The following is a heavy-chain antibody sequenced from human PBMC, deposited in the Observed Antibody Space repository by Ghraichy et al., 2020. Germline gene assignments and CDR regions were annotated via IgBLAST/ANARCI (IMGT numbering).Heavy chain of an antibody. CDR2: ISAYNGDT. D-gene: IGHD3-16*01. J-gene: IGHJ6*03. V-gene: IGHV1-18*01. CDR1: GYTFTGYG. Sequence: ASVKVSCKASGYTFTGYGLSWVRQAPGQGLEWMGWISAYNGDTNYAQKLQDRVTLTTDTSTSTAYMELRSLRSDDTAVYYCARDLWGSPPPPYYYYYMDVWGKGTTVTVSS. CDR3: ARDLWGSPPPPYYYYYMDV.